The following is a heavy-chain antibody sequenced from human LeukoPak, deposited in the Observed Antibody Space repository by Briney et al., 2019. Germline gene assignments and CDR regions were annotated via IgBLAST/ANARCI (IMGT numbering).Heavy chain of an antibody. D-gene: IGHD4-17*01. J-gene: IGHJ4*02. CDR3: ARATTVTSAFDY. CDR2: ISAYNGNT. CDR1: GYTFTSYG. Sequence: ASVKVSCKASGYTFTSYGISWVRQAPGQGLEWMGWISAYNGNTNYAQKLQGRVTMTTDTSTSTAYMELYSLRSEDTAVYYCARATTVTSAFDYWGQGTLVTVSS. V-gene: IGHV1-18*01.